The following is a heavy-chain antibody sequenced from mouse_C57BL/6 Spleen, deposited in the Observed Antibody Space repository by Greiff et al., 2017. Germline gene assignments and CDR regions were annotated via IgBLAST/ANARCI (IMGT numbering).Heavy chain of an antibody. V-gene: IGHV1-64*01. J-gene: IGHJ3*01. CDR2: IHPNSGST. Sequence: VKLVESGAELVKPGASVKLSCKASGYTFTSYWMHWVKQRPGQGLEWIGMIHPNSGSTNYNEKFKSKATLTVDKSSSTAYMQLSSLTSEDSAVYYCARDYYGSSPFAYWGQGTLVTVSA. D-gene: IGHD1-1*01. CDR3: ARDYYGSSPFAY. CDR1: GYTFTSYW.